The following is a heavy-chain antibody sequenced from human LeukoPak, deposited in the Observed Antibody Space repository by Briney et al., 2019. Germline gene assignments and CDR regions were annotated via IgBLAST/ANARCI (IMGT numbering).Heavy chain of an antibody. CDR3: ARRLWGSYRYDAFDI. D-gene: IGHD3-16*02. V-gene: IGHV1-46*01. Sequence: ASVKVSCKASGYTFTSYYMHWVRQAPGQGLEWMGIINPSGGSTSYAQKFQGRVTMTRDMSTSTVYMELSSLRSEDTAVYYCARRLWGSYRYDAFDIWGQGTMVTVSS. CDR1: GYTFTSYY. CDR2: INPSGGST. J-gene: IGHJ3*02.